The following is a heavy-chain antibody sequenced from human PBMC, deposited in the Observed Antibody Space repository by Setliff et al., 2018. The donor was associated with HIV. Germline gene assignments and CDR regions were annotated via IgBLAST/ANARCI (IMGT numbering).Heavy chain of an antibody. CDR3: ASTGHIEIDPLQPFEI. CDR2: IHYSGTS. Sequence: PSETLSLTCTVSGDLINNHNWNWIRQSPEKGLEWLGNIHYSGTSNYNSSLKSRIVISLDTSRNQFSLKLTSVTAADTAVYYCASTGHIEIDPLQPFEIWGQGTMVTVSS. CDR1: GDLINNHN. V-gene: IGHV4-59*11. J-gene: IGHJ3*02. D-gene: IGHD5-12*01.